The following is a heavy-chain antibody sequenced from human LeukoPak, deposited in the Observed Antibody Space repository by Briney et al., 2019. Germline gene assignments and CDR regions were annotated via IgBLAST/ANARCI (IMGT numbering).Heavy chain of an antibody. Sequence: GASVKVSCKSSGYTFTGYYMHWVRQAPGQGLEWMGWINPNSGGTNYAQKFQGRVTMTRDTSISTAYMELSRLRSDDTAVYYCARVRHGSGSYYNEVLTWFDPWGQGTLVTVSS. CDR2: INPNSGGT. J-gene: IGHJ5*02. D-gene: IGHD3-10*01. V-gene: IGHV1-2*02. CDR1: GYTFTGYY. CDR3: ARVRHGSGSYYNEVLTWFDP.